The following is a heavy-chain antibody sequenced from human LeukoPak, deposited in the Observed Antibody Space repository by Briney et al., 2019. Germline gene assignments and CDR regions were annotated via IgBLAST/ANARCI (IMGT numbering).Heavy chain of an antibody. CDR2: IYSGGST. CDR1: GFTVSSNY. D-gene: IGHD6-19*01. V-gene: IGHV3-66*01. CDR3: AREWVSGWYYFDY. J-gene: IGHJ4*02. Sequence: RGSLRLSCAASGFTVSSNYMSWVRQAPGKGLEWVSVIYSGGSTYYADSVKGRFTISRDNSKNTLYLQMNSLRAEDTAVYYCAREWVSGWYYFDYWGQGTLVTVSS.